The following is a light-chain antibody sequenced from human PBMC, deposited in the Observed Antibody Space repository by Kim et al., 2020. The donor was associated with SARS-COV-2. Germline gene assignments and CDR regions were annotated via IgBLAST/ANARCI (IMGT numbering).Light chain of an antibody. J-gene: IGKJ2*01. Sequence: QPASISCRSRQSLLHSDGNTYLSWLRQRPGQPPRLLIYNISNRFSGVPDRFCGSGAGTDFTLKISRVEAEDVGLYYCMQATQFPLTFGQGTKLEI. CDR2: NIS. CDR1: QSLLHSDGNTY. CDR3: MQATQFPLT. V-gene: IGKV2-24*01.